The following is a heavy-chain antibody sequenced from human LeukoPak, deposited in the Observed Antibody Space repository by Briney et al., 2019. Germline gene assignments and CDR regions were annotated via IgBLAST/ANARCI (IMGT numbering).Heavy chain of an antibody. CDR3: ARGPRGGVTAVRYFDY. V-gene: IGHV4-34*01. J-gene: IGHJ4*02. CDR2: INHSGST. D-gene: IGHD3-16*01. CDR1: GGSFSGYC. Sequence: SETLSLTCAVYGGSFSGYCWSWIRQPPGKGLEWIGEINHSGSTNYNPSLKSRVTISVDTSKNQFSLKLSSVTAADTAVYYCARGPRGGVTAVRYFDYWGQGTLVTVSS.